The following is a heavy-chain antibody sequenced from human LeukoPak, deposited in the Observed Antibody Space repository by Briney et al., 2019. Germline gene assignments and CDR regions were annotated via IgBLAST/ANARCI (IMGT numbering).Heavy chain of an antibody. CDR2: IYYSGST. CDR1: GGSISSYY. Sequence: PSETLSLTCTVSGGSISSYYWSWIRQPPGKGLEWIGFIYYSGSTNYNPSLKSRVTLSVDTSKNQFSLKMESVTAADTAVYYCARDNSRTLDYWGQGTLVTVSS. J-gene: IGHJ4*02. D-gene: IGHD4-23*01. V-gene: IGHV4-59*12. CDR3: ARDNSRTLDY.